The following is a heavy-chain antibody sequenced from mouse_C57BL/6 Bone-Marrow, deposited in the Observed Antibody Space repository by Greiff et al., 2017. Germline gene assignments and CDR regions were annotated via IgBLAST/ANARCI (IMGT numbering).Heavy chain of an antibody. CDR2: ISSGGDYI. J-gene: IGHJ3*01. Sequence: DVMLVESGEGLVKPGGSLKLSCAASGFTFSSYAMSWVRQTPEKRLEWVAYISSGGDYIYYADTVKGRFTISRDNARNTLYLQMSSLKSEDTAMYYCTREDSYYYGSSWFAYWGQGTLVTVSA. CDR1: GFTFSSYA. CDR3: TREDSYYYGSSWFAY. D-gene: IGHD1-1*01. V-gene: IGHV5-9-1*02.